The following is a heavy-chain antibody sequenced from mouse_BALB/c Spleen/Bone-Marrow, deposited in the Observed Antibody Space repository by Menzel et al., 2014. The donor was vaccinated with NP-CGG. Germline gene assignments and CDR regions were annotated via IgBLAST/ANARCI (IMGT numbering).Heavy chain of an antibody. CDR1: GFNIKDTY. CDR2: IDPANGNT. D-gene: IGHD4-1*01. CDR3: ARWEYCAMDY. Sequence: EVQLQQSGAELVKPGASVKLSCTASGFNIKDTYMHWVKQRPEQGLEWIGRIDPANGNTKYDPKFQGKATITADTSSNTAYLQLSSLTFEDTAVYYCARWEYCAMDYWGQGTSVTVSS. V-gene: IGHV14-3*02. J-gene: IGHJ4*01.